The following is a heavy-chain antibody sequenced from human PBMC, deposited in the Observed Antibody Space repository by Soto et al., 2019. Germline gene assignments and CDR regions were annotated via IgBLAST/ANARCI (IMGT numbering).Heavy chain of an antibody. CDR2: IWYDGSNK. CDR1: GFTFSSYG. Sequence: QVQLEESGGGVVQPGRSLRLSCAASGFTFSSYGMHWVRQAPGKGLEWVAVIWYDGSNKYYADSVKGRFTISRDNSKNTLYLQMNSLRAEDTAVYYCAREEYNWNYGGWFDPWGQGTLVTVSS. J-gene: IGHJ5*02. CDR3: AREEYNWNYGGWFDP. V-gene: IGHV3-33*01. D-gene: IGHD1-7*01.